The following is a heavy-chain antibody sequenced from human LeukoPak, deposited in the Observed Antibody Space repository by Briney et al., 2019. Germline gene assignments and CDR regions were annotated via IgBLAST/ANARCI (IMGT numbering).Heavy chain of an antibody. V-gene: IGHV4-61*08. J-gene: IGHJ4*02. Sequence: PSETLSLTCTVSGASVSIGGPYWSWIRQPPGKELESIAYVYYGGSTYYNPSLQSRVTIPVDTSKNQFFLKLRSVAAADTAVYYCARGRGYGYGIDYWGQGTLVTVSS. D-gene: IGHD5-18*01. CDR2: VYYGGST. CDR1: GASVSIGGPY. CDR3: ARGRGYGYGIDY.